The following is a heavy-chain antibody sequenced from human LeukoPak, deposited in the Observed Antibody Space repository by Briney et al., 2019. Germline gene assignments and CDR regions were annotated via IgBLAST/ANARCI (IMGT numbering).Heavy chain of an antibody. CDR1: GGSISSTTYY. D-gene: IGHD3-22*01. J-gene: IGHJ5*02. CDR3: ARDPGALITMTINNWFDP. CDR2: IYYTGST. V-gene: IGHV4-39*07. Sequence: SDTLSLTCTVSGGSISSTTYYWGSIRQTPGKGLEWIGSIYYTGSTSSNPSLRSRVTISIDTSKNQFSLNLSSVTAADTAVYYCARDPGALITMTINNWFDPWGQGTLVTVSS.